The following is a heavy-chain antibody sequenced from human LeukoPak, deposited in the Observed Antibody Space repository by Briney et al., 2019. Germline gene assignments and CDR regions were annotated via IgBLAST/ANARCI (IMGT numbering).Heavy chain of an antibody. CDR2: IYHSGST. J-gene: IGHJ6*04. CDR1: GYSISSGYY. V-gene: IGHV4-38-2*01. CDR3: ATANLEYYDFWSGYAGV. D-gene: IGHD3-3*01. Sequence: SETLSLTCAVSGYSISSGYYWGWIRQPPGKGLEWIGSIYHSGSTYYNPSLKSRVTISVDTSKNQFSLKLSSVTAADTAVYYCATANLEYYDFWSGYAGVWGKGTTVTVSS.